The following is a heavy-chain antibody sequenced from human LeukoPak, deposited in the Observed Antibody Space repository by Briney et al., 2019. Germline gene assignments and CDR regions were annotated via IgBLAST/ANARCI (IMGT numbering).Heavy chain of an antibody. V-gene: IGHV4-59*01. J-gene: IGHJ4*02. D-gene: IGHD6-13*01. CDR1: GGSISSYY. CDR2: IYYSGST. Sequence: SETLSLTCTVSGGSISSYYWSWIRQPPGKGLEWIGYIYYSGSTNYNPSLKSRVTISVDTSKNQFSLKLSSVTAADTAVYYCARVVRIAAANMFDYWGQGTLVTVPS. CDR3: ARVVRIAAANMFDY.